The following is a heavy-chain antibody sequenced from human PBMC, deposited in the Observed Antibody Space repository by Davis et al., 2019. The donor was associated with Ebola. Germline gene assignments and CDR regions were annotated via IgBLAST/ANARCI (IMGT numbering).Heavy chain of an antibody. D-gene: IGHD2-2*01. V-gene: IGHV5-51*01. CDR2: IYPGDSDT. J-gene: IGHJ6*03. CDR3: ARFDCSSTSCSPYYYYYYMDV. CDR1: GYTFTSYC. Sequence: PGGSLRLSCKGSGYTFTSYCIGWVRQMPGKGLEWMGIIYPGDSDTRYSPSFQGQVTISADKSISTAYLQWSSLKASDTAMYYCARFDCSSTSCSPYYYYYYMDVWGKGTTVTVSS.